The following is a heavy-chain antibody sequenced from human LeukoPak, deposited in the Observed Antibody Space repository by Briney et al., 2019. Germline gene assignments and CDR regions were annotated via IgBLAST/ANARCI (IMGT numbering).Heavy chain of an antibody. CDR1: GFTFSSAW. V-gene: IGHV3-15*01. CDR3: TTFGTSWGRHYYGMDV. D-gene: IGHD2-2*01. CDR2: IKSKTDGGTT. J-gene: IGHJ6*04. Sequence: GGSLRLSCAASGFTFSSAWMSWVRQAPGKGLESVGRIKSKTDGGTTDYAAPVKGRFTISRDDSKNTLYLQMNSLKTEDTAVYYCTTFGTSWGRHYYGMDVWGKGTTVTVSS.